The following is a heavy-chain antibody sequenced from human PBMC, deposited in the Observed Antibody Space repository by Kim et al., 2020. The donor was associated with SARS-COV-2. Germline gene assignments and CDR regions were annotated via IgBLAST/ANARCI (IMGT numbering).Heavy chain of an antibody. V-gene: IGHV3-7*03. D-gene: IGHD2-15*01. Sequence: GGSLRLSCAASGFTFSSYWMTWVRQAPGKGLEWVANIKQDGSEKYYVDSVKGRFTISRDNAKNSLYLEMNSLRVEDAAVFYCARLLLVVVAAIGIDGMDVWGQGTTVTVSS. CDR1: GFTFSSYW. J-gene: IGHJ6*02. CDR2: IKQDGSEK. CDR3: ARLLLVVVAAIGIDGMDV.